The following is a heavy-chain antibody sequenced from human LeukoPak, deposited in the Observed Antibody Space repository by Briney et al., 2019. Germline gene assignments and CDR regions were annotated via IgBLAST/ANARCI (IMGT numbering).Heavy chain of an antibody. CDR3: ARVRAAADHYYYYGMGV. CDR1: GFTFSSYW. CDR2: INSVGSST. V-gene: IGHV3-74*01. D-gene: IGHD6-13*01. Sequence: AGSLRLSCAASGFTFSSYWMHWVRQAPGKGLEWVSRINSVGSSTSYAHYVKGRFTISRDNAKNTLYLQMNSLRAEDTAVYYCARVRAAADHYYYYGMGVWGQGTTVTV. J-gene: IGHJ6*02.